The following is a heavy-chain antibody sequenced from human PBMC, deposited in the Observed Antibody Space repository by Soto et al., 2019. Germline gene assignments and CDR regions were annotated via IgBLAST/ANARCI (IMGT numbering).Heavy chain of an antibody. J-gene: IGHJ4*02. V-gene: IGHV1-18*01. Sequence: GPEAKKPGASVKGSCKASGYTFATSTISWLRQAPGQGPEWMGWIKAYSGNTNYAQKLQGRFTMTTDTSTSTAYMELRSLTTDDTAIDYCAIADYGDDDYWGQGTLVTVSS. CDR2: IKAYSGNT. CDR1: GYTFATST. CDR3: AIADYGDDDY. D-gene: IGHD4-17*01.